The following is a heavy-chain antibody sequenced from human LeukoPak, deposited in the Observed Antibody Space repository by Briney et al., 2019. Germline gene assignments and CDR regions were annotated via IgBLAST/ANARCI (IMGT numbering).Heavy chain of an antibody. V-gene: IGHV4-61*02. CDR1: GGSISSGSYY. CDR3: ARESNYDFWSGYQPHYWYFDL. CDR2: IYTSGST. Sequence: PSQTLSLTCTVSGGSISSGSYYWSWIRQPAGKGLEWIGRIYTSGSTNYNPSLKSRVTISVDTSKNQFSLKLSSVTAADTAVYYCARESNYDFWSGYQPHYWYFDLWGRGTLVTVSS. J-gene: IGHJ2*01. D-gene: IGHD3-3*01.